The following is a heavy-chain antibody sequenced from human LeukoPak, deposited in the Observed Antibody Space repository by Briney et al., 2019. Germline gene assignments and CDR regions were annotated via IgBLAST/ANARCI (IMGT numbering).Heavy chain of an antibody. CDR2: ISGSGGST. J-gene: IGHJ4*02. Sequence: PGGSLRLSCAASGLTFSSYAMSWVRQAPGKGLEWVSGISGSGGSTYYADSVKGRFTISRDNSKNTLYLQMNSLRAEETAVYYCAAFPRSTIRGVTMEPIDYWGLGTLVTVSS. V-gene: IGHV3-23*01. CDR1: GLTFSSYA. CDR3: AAFPRSTIRGVTMEPIDY. D-gene: IGHD3-10*01.